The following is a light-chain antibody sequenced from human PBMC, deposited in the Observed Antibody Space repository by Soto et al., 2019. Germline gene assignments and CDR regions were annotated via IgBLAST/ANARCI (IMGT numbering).Light chain of an antibody. CDR1: QGISSY. CDR3: QQLNSYFT. V-gene: IGKV1-9*01. Sequence: DIQLTQSPSFLSASVGDRVTITCRASQGISSYLAWYQQKPGKAPKLLIYAASTLQSGVPSRFSGSGSRTEFTLTISSLQPEDFATCYCQQLNSYFTFGPGTKVDIK. J-gene: IGKJ3*01. CDR2: AAS.